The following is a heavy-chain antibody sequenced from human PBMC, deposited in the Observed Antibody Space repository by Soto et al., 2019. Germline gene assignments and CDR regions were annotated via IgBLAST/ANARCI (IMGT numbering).Heavy chain of an antibody. V-gene: IGHV1-2*02. Sequence: GASVKVSCKASGYTFTGYYMHWVRQAPGQGLEWMGWINPNSGGTNYAQKFQGRVAMTRDTSISTAYMELSRLRSDDTAVYYCARDRRIVVVPAATNDYWGQGTLVTVSS. CDR1: GYTFTGYY. D-gene: IGHD2-2*01. CDR3: ARDRRIVVVPAATNDY. CDR2: INPNSGGT. J-gene: IGHJ4*02.